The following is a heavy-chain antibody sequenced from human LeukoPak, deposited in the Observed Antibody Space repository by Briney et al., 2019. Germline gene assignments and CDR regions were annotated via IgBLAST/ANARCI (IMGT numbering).Heavy chain of an antibody. CDR2: MRYDGSNE. D-gene: IGHD6-13*01. J-gene: IGHJ4*02. CDR1: GFTFSSYG. Sequence: GGSLRLSCAASGFTFSSYGMNWVRQAPGKGLEWVAFMRYDGSNEYYADSVKGRFTISRDNSKNTLYLQMNSLRPEDTAVYYCAKTEEIAAAGAAFDYWGQGTLVTVSS. CDR3: AKTEEIAAAGAAFDY. V-gene: IGHV3-30*02.